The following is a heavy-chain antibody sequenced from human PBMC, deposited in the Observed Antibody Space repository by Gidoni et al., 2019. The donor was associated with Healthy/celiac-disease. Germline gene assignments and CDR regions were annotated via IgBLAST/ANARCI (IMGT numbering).Heavy chain of an antibody. CDR3: ARDPDYDSSGYYLKDAFDI. CDR2: IYYSGNT. D-gene: IGHD3-22*01. CDR1: GGSLSSYY. Sequence: QVQLPESGPGLVKPSETLSLTCTVSGGSLSSYYWSWIRQPPGKGLEWIGYIYYSGNTNYNPSLKSRVTISVDTSKNQFSLKLSAVTAADTAGYYWARDPDYDSSGYYLKDAFDIWGQGTMVTVSS. V-gene: IGHV4-59*01. J-gene: IGHJ3*02.